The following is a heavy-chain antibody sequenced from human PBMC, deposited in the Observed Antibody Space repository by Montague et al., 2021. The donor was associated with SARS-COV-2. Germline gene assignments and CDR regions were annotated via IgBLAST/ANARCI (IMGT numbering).Heavy chain of an antibody. CDR1: GFSLSTSGMC. CDR2: IDWDDDK. Sequence: PALVKPTQTLTLTCTFSGFSLSTSGMCVSWIRQPPGKALEWLARIDWDDDKYYSTSLKTRLTISKDTSKNQVALTTTNMDPVDTATYYCARILVAAAGSPFDPWGQGTLVTVSS. D-gene: IGHD6-13*01. J-gene: IGHJ5*02. CDR3: ARILVAAAGSPFDP. V-gene: IGHV2-70*11.